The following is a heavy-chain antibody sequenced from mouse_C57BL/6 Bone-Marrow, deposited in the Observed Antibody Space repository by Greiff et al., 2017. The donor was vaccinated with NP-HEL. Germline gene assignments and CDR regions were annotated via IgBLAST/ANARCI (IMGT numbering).Heavy chain of an antibody. V-gene: IGHV1-63*01. Sequence: VQLQQSGAELVRPGTSVKMSCKASGYTFTNYWIGWAKQRPGHGLEWIGDIYPGGGYTNYNEKFKGKATLTADKSSSTAYMQFSSLSSEDSAIYYCARGRTGYYFDYWGQGTTLTVSS. D-gene: IGHD4-1*01. CDR3: ARGRTGYYFDY. J-gene: IGHJ2*01. CDR1: GYTFTNYW. CDR2: IYPGGGYT.